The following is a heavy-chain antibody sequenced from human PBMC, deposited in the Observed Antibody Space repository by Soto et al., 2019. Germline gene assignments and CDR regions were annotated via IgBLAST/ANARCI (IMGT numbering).Heavy chain of an antibody. CDR2: ISWNSGSI. CDR1: GFTFSDYY. V-gene: IGHV3-9*01. D-gene: IGHD3-3*01. CDR3: AKDRLRFLEQPTPPWFEP. Sequence: GGSLRLSCAASGFTFSDYYMSWIRQAPGKGLEWVSGISWNSGSIGYADSVKGRFTISRDNAKNSLYLQMNSLRAEDTALYYCAKDRLRFLEQPTPPWFEPWGQGTLVTVSS. J-gene: IGHJ5*02.